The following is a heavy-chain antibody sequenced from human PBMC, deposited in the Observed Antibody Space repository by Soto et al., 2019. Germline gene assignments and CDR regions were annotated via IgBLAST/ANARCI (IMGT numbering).Heavy chain of an antibody. D-gene: IGHD3-10*01. CDR3: ARGFGRGDYYMDV. Sequence: SETLSLTCAVSGGSFNDYYWIWIRQPPGKGLEWLGDIRDSGSTNYNPSLKSRVTISVDTSKNQFSLKLSSVTAADTTVYYCARGFGRGDYYMDVWGKGTTVTVSS. V-gene: IGHV4-34*01. CDR2: IRDSGST. J-gene: IGHJ6*03. CDR1: GGSFNDYY.